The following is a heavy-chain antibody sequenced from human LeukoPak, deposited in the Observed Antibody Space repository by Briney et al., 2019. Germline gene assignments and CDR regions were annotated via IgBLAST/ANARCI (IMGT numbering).Heavy chain of an antibody. CDR1: GFTFSSYG. D-gene: IGHD3-10*01. CDR3: AKTLLWFGESYGMDV. V-gene: IGHV3-30*18. Sequence: PGGSLRLSCAASGFTFSSYGMHWVRQAPGKGLEWVAVISYDGSNKYYADSVKGRFTISRDNSKNTLYLQMNSLRAEDTAVYYCAKTLLWFGESYGMDVWGQGTTVTVSS. J-gene: IGHJ6*02. CDR2: ISYDGSNK.